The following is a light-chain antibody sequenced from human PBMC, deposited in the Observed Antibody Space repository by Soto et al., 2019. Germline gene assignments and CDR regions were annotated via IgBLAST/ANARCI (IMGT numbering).Light chain of an antibody. CDR3: QQFSSYPLT. V-gene: IGKV3-11*01. CDR1: QSVSSY. J-gene: IGKJ5*01. CDR2: DAS. Sequence: EIVLTQSPATLSLSPGERATLSCRASQSVSSYLAWYQQKPGQAPRLLIYDASSRATGIPDRFSGGGSGTDFTLTISRLEPEDFAVYYCQQFSSYPLTFGGGTRLEIK.